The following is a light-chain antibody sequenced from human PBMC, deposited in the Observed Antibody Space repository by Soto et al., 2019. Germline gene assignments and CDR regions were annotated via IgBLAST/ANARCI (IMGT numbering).Light chain of an antibody. V-gene: IGLV2-14*01. CDR3: SSYRTKSSVV. Sequence: QSVLTQPASVSGSPGQSITISCTGTSSDVGGYNYVSWYQHHPGKAPKHMIYEVSSRPSGVSNRFFGSKSGNTASLTISGLQTEDEADYFCSSYRTKSSVVFGGGTKVTVL. CDR1: SSDVGGYNY. J-gene: IGLJ2*01. CDR2: EVS.